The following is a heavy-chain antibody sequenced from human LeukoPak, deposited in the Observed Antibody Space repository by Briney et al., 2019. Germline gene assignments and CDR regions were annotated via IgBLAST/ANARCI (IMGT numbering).Heavy chain of an antibody. J-gene: IGHJ3*02. V-gene: IGHV3-23*01. Sequence: GGSLRLSCAASGFTFTIYALSWVRQAPGKGLEWVSGISGSGGGTYYADSVRGRFTISRDNSKNTLYLQMNSLRAEDTAVYYCAKDWPRGDAFDIWGQGTTVTVSS. CDR3: AKDWPRGDAFDI. CDR2: ISGSGGGT. CDR1: GFTFTIYA.